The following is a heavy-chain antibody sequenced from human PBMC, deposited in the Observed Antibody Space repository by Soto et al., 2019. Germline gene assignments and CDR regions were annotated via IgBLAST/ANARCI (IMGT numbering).Heavy chain of an antibody. J-gene: IGHJ5*02. D-gene: IGHD3-3*01. V-gene: IGHV1-69*13. Sequence: SVKVSCKASGGTFSSYAISWVRQAPGQGLEWMGGIIPIFGIANYAQKFQGRVTITADESTSTAYMELSSLRAEDTAVYYCASHPDYDFWRGYSYNWFGRWGQRTPVAVSS. CDR1: GGTFSSYA. CDR2: IIPIFGIA. CDR3: ASHPDYDFWRGYSYNWFGR.